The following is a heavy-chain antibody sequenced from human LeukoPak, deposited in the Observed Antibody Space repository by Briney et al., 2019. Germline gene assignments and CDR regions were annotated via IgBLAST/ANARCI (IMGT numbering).Heavy chain of an antibody. CDR3: ARGGPSERIFGVVIQAYYYYGMDV. V-gene: IGHV1-8*02. Sequence: GASVKVSCKASGGTFSSYAISWVRQATGQGLEWMGWMNPNSGNTGYAQKFQGRVTMTRNTSISTAYMELSSLRSEDTAVYYCARGGPSERIFGVVIQAYYYYGMDVWGQGTTVTVSS. CDR1: GGTFSSYA. CDR2: MNPNSGNT. J-gene: IGHJ6*02. D-gene: IGHD3-3*01.